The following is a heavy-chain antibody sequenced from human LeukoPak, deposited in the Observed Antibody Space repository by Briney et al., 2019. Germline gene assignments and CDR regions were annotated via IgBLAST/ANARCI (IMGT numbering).Heavy chain of an antibody. CDR3: ATRYGDYAWDFDY. J-gene: IGHJ4*02. D-gene: IGHD4-17*01. CDR2: FDPEDGET. Sequence: ASVKVSCKVSGYTLTELSMHWVRQAPGEGLEWMGGFDPEDGETIYAQKFQGRVTMTEDTSTDTAYMELSSLRSEDTAVYYCATRYGDYAWDFDYWGQGTLVTVSS. CDR1: GYTLTELS. V-gene: IGHV1-24*01.